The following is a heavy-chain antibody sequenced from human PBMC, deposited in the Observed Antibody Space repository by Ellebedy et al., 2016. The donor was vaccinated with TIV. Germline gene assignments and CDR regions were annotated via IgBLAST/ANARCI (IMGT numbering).Heavy chain of an antibody. CDR2: TYYRSKWYY. D-gene: IGHD5-24*01. Sequence: SQTLSLTCAISGDSVSRNSAAWNWIRQSPSRGLEWLGRTYYRSKWYYDYAVSVKSRITFNPDTSKNQFSLQLNSVTPEDTAVYYCVRDMGGYNSKTEAYYFDYWGQGTLVTVSS. CDR3: VRDMGGYNSKTEAYYFDY. CDR1: GDSVSRNSAA. V-gene: IGHV6-1*01. J-gene: IGHJ4*02.